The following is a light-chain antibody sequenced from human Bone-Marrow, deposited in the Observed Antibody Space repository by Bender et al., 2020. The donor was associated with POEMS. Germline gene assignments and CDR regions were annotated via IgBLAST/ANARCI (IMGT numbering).Light chain of an antibody. J-gene: IGLJ3*02. CDR3: QVWHSNVGE. CDR2: EDT. Sequence: SYELTQAPSVSVSPGQTATITCFGDQLGEKFIFWYQQRPGQSPILLIYEDTKRPSGIPERFSGSISGNTATLTISETQAMDEADYFCQVWHSNVGEFGAGTKLAVL. CDR1: QLGEKF. V-gene: IGLV3-1*01.